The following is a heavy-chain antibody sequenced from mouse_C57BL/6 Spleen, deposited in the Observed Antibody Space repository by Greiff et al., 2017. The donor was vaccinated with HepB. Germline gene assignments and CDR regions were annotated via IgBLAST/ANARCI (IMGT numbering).Heavy chain of an antibody. CDR3: ARRNYDYDGFAY. CDR1: GFTFSDYG. Sequence: EVKLMESGGGLVKPGGSLKLSCAASGFTFSDYGMHWVRQAPEKGLEWVAYISSGSSTIYYADTVKGRFTISRDNAKNTLFLQMTSLRSEDTAMYYCARRNYDYDGFAYWGQRTLVTVSA. V-gene: IGHV5-17*01. CDR2: ISSGSSTI. J-gene: IGHJ3*01. D-gene: IGHD2-4*01.